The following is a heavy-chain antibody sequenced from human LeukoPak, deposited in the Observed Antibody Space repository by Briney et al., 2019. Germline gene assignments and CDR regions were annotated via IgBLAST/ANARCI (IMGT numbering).Heavy chain of an antibody. D-gene: IGHD3-3*01. CDR2: IYYSGST. CDR3: ARELRIIGPPSITIFGVVPGYYYYYMDV. V-gene: IGHV4-39*07. CDR1: GGSISSSSYY. Sequence: SETLSLTCTVSGGSISSSSYYWGWIRQPPGKGLEWIGSIYYSGSTYYNPSLKSRVTISVDTSKNQFSLKLSSVTAADTAVYYCARELRIIGPPSITIFGVVPGYYYYYMDVWGKGTTVTVSS. J-gene: IGHJ6*03.